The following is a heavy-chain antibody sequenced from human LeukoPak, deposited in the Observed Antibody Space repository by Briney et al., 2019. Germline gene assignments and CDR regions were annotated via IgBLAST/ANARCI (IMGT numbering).Heavy chain of an antibody. Sequence: GASVKVSCKASGYTFTSYDINWVRQATGQGLEWMGWMNPNSGNTGYAQKFQGRVTMTRNTSISTAYMELSSLRSEDTAVYYCARTPRGTQLPAAMDWYFDYWGQGTLVTVSS. CDR1: GYTFTSYD. J-gene: IGHJ4*02. D-gene: IGHD2-2*01. CDR2: MNPNSGNT. CDR3: ARTPRGTQLPAAMDWYFDY. V-gene: IGHV1-8*01.